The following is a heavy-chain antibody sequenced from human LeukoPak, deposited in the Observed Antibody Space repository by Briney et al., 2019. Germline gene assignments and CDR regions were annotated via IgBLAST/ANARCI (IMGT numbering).Heavy chain of an antibody. Sequence: GGSLRLSCAASGFTFSSYGMHWVRQAPGKGLEWVAVISYDGSNKYYADSVKGRFTISRDNSKNTLYLQMNSLRAEDTAVYYCAKEFYYGSSGYYPGFDYWGQGTLVTVSS. CDR3: AKEFYYGSSGYYPGFDY. CDR1: GFTFSSYG. J-gene: IGHJ4*02. V-gene: IGHV3-30*18. D-gene: IGHD3-22*01. CDR2: ISYDGSNK.